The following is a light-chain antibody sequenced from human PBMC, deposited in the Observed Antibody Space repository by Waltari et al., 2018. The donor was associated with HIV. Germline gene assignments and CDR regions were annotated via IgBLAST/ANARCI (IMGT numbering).Light chain of an antibody. Sequence: QSVLTQPPSVSGALGQRVILSCTGSSSNIGAREDVHWYQQLPGAVPKVLIYGNTNRPSGVPDRFSGSKSGASASLAIAGLQTDDEADYYCQSYDNSLNAVVFGGGTRLTVL. CDR2: GNT. CDR1: SSNIGARED. J-gene: IGLJ2*01. CDR3: QSYDNSLNAVV. V-gene: IGLV1-40*01.